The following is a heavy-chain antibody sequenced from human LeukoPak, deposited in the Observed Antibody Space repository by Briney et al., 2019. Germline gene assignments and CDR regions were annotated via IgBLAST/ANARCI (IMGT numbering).Heavy chain of an antibody. CDR1: GGTFSSYA. Sequence: GSSVKVCCKASGGTFSSYAISWVRQAPGQGLEWMGGIIPIFGTANYAQKFQGRVTITADESTSTAYMELSSLRSEDTAVYYCSRRGFPGDEAFDIRGQGTMVTVSS. V-gene: IGHV1-69*13. CDR3: SRRGFPGDEAFDI. D-gene: IGHD3-16*01. J-gene: IGHJ3*02. CDR2: IIPIFGTA.